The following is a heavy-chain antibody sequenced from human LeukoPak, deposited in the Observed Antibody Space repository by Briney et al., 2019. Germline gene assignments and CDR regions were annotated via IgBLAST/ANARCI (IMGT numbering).Heavy chain of an antibody. D-gene: IGHD2-8*01. CDR1: GDSVSTNSAA. Sequence: ASQTLSPTCAISGDSVSTNSAAWSWIRQSPSRGLEWLGRTYYRSRWYNDYAVSVKSRITIKSDTSKNQFSLQLNSVTPEDTAVYYCAREDIVLMVKSLGFDYWGQGTLVTVSS. J-gene: IGHJ4*02. CDR2: TYYRSRWYN. CDR3: AREDIVLMVKSLGFDY. V-gene: IGHV6-1*01.